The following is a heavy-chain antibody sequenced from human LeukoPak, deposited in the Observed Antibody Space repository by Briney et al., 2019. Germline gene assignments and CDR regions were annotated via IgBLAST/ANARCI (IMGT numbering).Heavy chain of an antibody. CDR2: IYYSGST. CDR3: ARVGDYGGNGGRGYYFDY. Sequence: SETLSLTCTVSGGSISSYYWSWIRQPPGKGLEWIGYIYYSGSTNYNPSLKSRVTISADTSKNQFSLKLSSVTAADTAVYYCARVGDYGGNGGRGYYFDYWGRGTLVTVSS. J-gene: IGHJ4*02. D-gene: IGHD4-23*01. V-gene: IGHV4-59*01. CDR1: GGSISSYY.